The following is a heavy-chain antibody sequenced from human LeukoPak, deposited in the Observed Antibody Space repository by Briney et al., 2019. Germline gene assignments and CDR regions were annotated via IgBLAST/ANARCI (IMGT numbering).Heavy chain of an antibody. CDR3: ARELLTGYYRGYFDY. CDR2: IYSDGGT. J-gene: IGHJ4*02. Sequence: GGSLRLSCAVSGFTFSSYAMSWVRQAPGKGLEWVSLIYSDGGTYYAGSVKGRFTISRDTPKNTLYLQMNSLRAEDTAVYYCARELLTGYYRGYFDYWGQGTLVTVSS. V-gene: IGHV3-53*01. D-gene: IGHD3-9*01. CDR1: GFTFSSYA.